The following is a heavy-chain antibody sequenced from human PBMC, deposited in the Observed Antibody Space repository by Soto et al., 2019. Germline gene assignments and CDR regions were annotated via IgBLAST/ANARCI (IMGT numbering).Heavy chain of an antibody. Sequence: QVQLVQSGAEVKKPGASVRLSCEASGYTFTNYAIHWVRQAPGQRLEWMGWVNAGNGETRYSEKFQGRVTITTDTSAHTGYLELSGLRSEDTAVYYCARDCNTLGWHAALPDYDYWGQGTLVTVSS. V-gene: IGHV1-3*01. D-gene: IGHD6-19*01. CDR1: GYTFTNYA. CDR2: VNAGNGET. CDR3: ARDCNTLGWHAALPDYDY. J-gene: IGHJ4*02.